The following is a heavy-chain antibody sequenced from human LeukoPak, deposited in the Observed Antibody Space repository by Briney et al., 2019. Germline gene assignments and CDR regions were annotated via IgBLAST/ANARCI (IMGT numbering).Heavy chain of an antibody. CDR1: GFIFSSYW. CDR2: IKRDGSER. D-gene: IGHD3-3*01. V-gene: IGHV3-7*01. CDR3: ARDKEAAVDFWSGYYPL. J-gene: IGHJ4*02. Sequence: GGSLRLSCAASGFIFSSYWMGWVRQAPGKGLEWVANIKRDGSERYYVDSVMGRFTISRDNAQNSLYLQMNSLRDEDTGVYYCARDKEAAVDFWSGYYPLWGQGTLVTVSS.